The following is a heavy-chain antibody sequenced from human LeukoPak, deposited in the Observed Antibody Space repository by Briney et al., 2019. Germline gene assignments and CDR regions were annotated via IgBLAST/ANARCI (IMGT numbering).Heavy chain of an antibody. Sequence: ASVKVSCKASGYTFTSYGISWVRQAPGQRLEWMGWISAYNGNTNCVQKLQRRVTMTTDTSTSTAYMELRSLRSDDTAVYYCARVRAAAGLFQHWGQGTLVTVSS. D-gene: IGHD6-13*01. V-gene: IGHV1-18*01. CDR2: ISAYNGNT. CDR1: GYTFTSYG. CDR3: ARVRAAAGLFQH. J-gene: IGHJ1*01.